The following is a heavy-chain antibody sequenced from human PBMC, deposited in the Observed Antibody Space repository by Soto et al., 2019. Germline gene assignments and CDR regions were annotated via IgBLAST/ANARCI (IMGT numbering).Heavy chain of an antibody. J-gene: IGHJ4*02. CDR3: ANWAAASNSFDY. Sequence: PVGSLRLSCAASGFTFSSYGMHWVRQAPGKGLEWVAVISYDGSNKYYADSVKGRFTISRDNSKNTLYLQMNSLRAEDTAVYYCANWAAASNSFDYWGQGTLVTVAS. CDR2: ISYDGSNK. V-gene: IGHV3-30*18. D-gene: IGHD6-13*01. CDR1: GFTFSSYG.